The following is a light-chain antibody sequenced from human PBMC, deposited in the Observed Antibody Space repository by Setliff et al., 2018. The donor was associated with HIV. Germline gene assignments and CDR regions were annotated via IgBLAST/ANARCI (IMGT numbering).Light chain of an antibody. CDR1: SSDVGGYNY. J-gene: IGLJ1*01. CDR2: EVT. CDR3: NSFTTTNALDV. Sequence: QSVLTQPASVSGSPGQSITISCTGTSSDVGGYNYVSWYQQHPGKAPKLIIYEVTNRPSGVSYRFSGSKSGNTASLTISGLQAEDEADYYCNSFTTTNALDVFGTGTKVTVL. V-gene: IGLV2-14*01.